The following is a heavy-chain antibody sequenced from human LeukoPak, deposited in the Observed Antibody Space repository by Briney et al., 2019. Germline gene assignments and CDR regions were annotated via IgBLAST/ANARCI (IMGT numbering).Heavy chain of an antibody. Sequence: GGSLRLSCAASGFTLSSYWMSWVRQAPGKGLEWVANIKQDGSEINYEDSVKGRFTISRDNAKNSMLLQMNSLRAEDTAVYYCARADYGGNLFFDYWGQGALVTVSS. V-gene: IGHV3-7*04. CDR3: ARADYGGNLFFDY. CDR2: IKQDGSEI. D-gene: IGHD4-23*01. CDR1: GFTLSSYW. J-gene: IGHJ4*02.